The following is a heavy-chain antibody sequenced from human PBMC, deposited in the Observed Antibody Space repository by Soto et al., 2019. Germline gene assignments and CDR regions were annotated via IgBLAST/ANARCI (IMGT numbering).Heavy chain of an antibody. V-gene: IGHV3-21*01. CDR3: ARVSSWGLVHMYYGMDV. J-gene: IGHJ6*02. D-gene: IGHD6-19*01. Sequence: GGSLRLSCAASGFTFSSYSMNWVRQAPGKGLEWVSSISSSSSYIYYADSVKGRFTISRDNAKNSLYLQMNSLRAEDTAVYYCARVSSWGLVHMYYGMDVWGQGTTVTVSS. CDR1: GFTFSSYS. CDR2: ISSSSSYI.